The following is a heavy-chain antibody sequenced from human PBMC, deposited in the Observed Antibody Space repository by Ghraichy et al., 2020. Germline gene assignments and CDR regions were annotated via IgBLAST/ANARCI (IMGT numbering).Heavy chain of an antibody. J-gene: IGHJ4*02. V-gene: IGHV3-21*01. CDR2: ITSSSTYT. CDR3: ARDGGTYPPHY. CDR1: GFTFSSYG. Sequence: GGSLRLSCAASGFTFSSYGMNWVRQAPGKGLEWVSSITSSSTYTYYADSVKGRFTISRDNAKNSLYLQMNSLRAEDTAVYYCARDGGTYPPHYWGQGTLVTVSS. D-gene: IGHD1-26*01.